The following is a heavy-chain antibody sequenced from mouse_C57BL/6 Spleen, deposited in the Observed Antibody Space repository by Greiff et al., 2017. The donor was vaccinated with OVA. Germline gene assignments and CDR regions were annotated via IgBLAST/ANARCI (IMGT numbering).Heavy chain of an antibody. CDR3: ARSPYGYDGDWYFDV. V-gene: IGHV1-7*01. J-gene: IGHJ1*03. CDR1: GYTFTSYW. D-gene: IGHD2-2*01. Sequence: QVHVKQSGAELAKPGASVKLSCKASGYTFTSYWMHWVKQRPGQGLEWIGYINPSSGYTKYNQKFKDKATLTADKSSSTAYMQLSSLTYEDSAVYYCARSPYGYDGDWYFDVWGTGTTVTVSS. CDR2: INPSSGYT.